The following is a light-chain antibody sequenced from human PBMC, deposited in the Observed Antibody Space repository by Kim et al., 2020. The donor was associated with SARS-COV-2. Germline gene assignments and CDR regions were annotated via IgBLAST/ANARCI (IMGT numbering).Light chain of an antibody. J-gene: IGKJ4*01. V-gene: IGKV3-15*01. Sequence: EIVMTQSPATLSVSPGERVTLSCRASQSISNKLAWYKQKPGQAPRLLIYGASTRATGTPPRFSGSGSGTEFTLDISSLQSEDFALYYFQQYYNWPPVTFGGGTKVDIK. CDR2: GAS. CDR3: QQYYNWPPVT. CDR1: QSISNK.